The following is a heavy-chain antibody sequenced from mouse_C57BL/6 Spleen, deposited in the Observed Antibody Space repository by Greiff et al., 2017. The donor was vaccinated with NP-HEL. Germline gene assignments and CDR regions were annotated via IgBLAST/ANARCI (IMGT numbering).Heavy chain of an antibody. CDR2: IDPETGGT. Sequence: VQLQESGAELVRPGASVTLSCKASGYTFTDYEMHWVKQTPVHGLEWIGAIDPETGGTAYNQKFKGKAILTADKSSSTAYMELRSLTSEDSAVYYCTRSIYYDSLGVWGTGTTVTVSS. D-gene: IGHD2-4*01. CDR3: TRSIYYDSLGV. V-gene: IGHV1-15*01. CDR1: GYTFTDYE. J-gene: IGHJ1*03.